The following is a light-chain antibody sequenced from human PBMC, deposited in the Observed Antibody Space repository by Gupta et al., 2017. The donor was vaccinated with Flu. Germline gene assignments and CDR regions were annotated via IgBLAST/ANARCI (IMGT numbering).Light chain of an antibody. V-gene: IGLV1-44*01. CDR3: DAWDTNLGGRV. CDR2: MNN. CDR1: SSNIGSNT. Sequence: SVLTQPPSASGTPGQRVTISCSGSSSNIGSNTVNWYQQLPGTAPTLLIYMNNQRPSGVPDRFAGSKAGTSASPAISDLQAEEEADDDCDAWDTNLGGRVFGGGTQLTV. J-gene: IGLJ3*02.